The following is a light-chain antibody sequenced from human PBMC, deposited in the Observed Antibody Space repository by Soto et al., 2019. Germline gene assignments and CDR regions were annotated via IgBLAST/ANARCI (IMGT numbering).Light chain of an antibody. CDR1: QSVSSSY. Sequence: EIVLTQSPGTLSLSPGERATLSCRASQSVSSSYLAWYQQKPGQAPRLLIYGASSRATGIPDRFSGSGSGTDFTLTISRLEPPDFAVYYCQHLRTFGQGTKLEIK. CDR2: GAS. V-gene: IGKV3-20*01. J-gene: IGKJ2*01. CDR3: QHLRT.